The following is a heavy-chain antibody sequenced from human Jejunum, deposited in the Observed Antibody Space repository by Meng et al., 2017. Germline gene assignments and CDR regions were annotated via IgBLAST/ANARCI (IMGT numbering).Heavy chain of an antibody. V-gene: IGHV4-39*07. CDR1: GGSISTAGYY. J-gene: IGHJ5*02. CDR3: ARDTAGFGP. CDR2: IFYSGTT. D-gene: IGHD6-13*01. Sequence: QVQMQESGPGLVRPSETLLLTCAVSGGSISTAGYYWGWIRQSPGKGLEWIGSIFYSGTTYYNPSLKSRVTISIDTSKNQFSLKMNSVTAADTAVYYCARDTAGFGPWGQGTLVTVSS.